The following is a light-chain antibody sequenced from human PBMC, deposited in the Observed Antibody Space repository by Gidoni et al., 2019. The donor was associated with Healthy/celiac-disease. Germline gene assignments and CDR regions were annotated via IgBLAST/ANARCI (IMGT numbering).Light chain of an antibody. CDR1: PSVSSY. Sequence: EIVLTQSPATLSLSPGERATLSCRASPSVSSYLAWYQQKPGQAPRRLIYDASNRATGIPARFSGSGSGTEFTLTISSLEPEDFAVYYCQQRSNWSWTFGQGTKVEIK. CDR3: QQRSNWSWT. J-gene: IGKJ1*01. CDR2: DAS. V-gene: IGKV3-11*01.